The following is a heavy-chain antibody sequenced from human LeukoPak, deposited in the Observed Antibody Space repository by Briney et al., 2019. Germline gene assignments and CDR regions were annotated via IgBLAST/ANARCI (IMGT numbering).Heavy chain of an antibody. CDR2: IKQDGSEK. CDR1: GFTLSSYA. V-gene: IGHV3-7*03. Sequence: GGSLRLSCAASGFTLSSYAMSWVRQAPGKGLEWVANIKQDGSEKYYVDSVKGRFTISRDNSKNTLYLQMNSLRAEDTAVYYCAKDLTPYFENWFDPWGQGTLVTVSS. J-gene: IGHJ5*02. CDR3: AKDLTPYFENWFDP. D-gene: IGHD2/OR15-2a*01.